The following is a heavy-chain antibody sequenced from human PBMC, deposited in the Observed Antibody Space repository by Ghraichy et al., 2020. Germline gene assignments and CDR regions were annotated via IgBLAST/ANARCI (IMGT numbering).Heavy chain of an antibody. V-gene: IGHV3-7*03. CDR3: VRTFRSSWYHAFDT. J-gene: IGHJ3*02. CDR2: IKQDGGET. CDR1: GFIISDYW. D-gene: IGHD6-13*01. Sequence: GESLNISCAASGFIISDYWMTWVRQAPGKGLEWVATIKQDGGETNYVNSVKGRFTISRDNAKNSLYLQLNSLRAEDTAVYYCVRTFRSSWYHAFDTWGQGTMVTVSS.